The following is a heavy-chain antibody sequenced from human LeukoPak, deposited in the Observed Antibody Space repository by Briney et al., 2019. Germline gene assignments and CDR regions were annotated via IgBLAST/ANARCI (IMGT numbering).Heavy chain of an antibody. D-gene: IGHD3-10*01. CDR3: ARSEPYYGSGSYYDY. CDR1: GYIFTSYY. Sequence: GASVKVSCKASGYIFTSYYMHWVRQAPGQGLEWMGVINPSGGTTNYAQKLQGRVTMTTDTSTSTAYMELRSLRSDDTAVYYCARSEPYYGSGSYYDYWGQGTLVTVSS. V-gene: IGHV1-46*01. CDR2: INPSGGTT. J-gene: IGHJ4*02.